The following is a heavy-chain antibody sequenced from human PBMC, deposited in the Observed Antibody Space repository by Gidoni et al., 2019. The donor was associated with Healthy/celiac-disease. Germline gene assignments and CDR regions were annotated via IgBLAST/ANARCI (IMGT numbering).Heavy chain of an antibody. J-gene: IGHJ6*02. CDR1: SGSISSGGYY. CDR2: IYFSGST. V-gene: IGHV4-31*03. CDR3: ARETRITIFGVVSPGMDV. Sequence: QVQLQESGPGLVKPSQTLSLPCTVSSGSISSGGYYLSLIRQHPGKGLEWLGYIYFSGSTYYNPSLKSRVTLSLDTSKNQFSLMLSSVTAADTAVYYCARETRITIFGVVSPGMDVWGQGTTVTVSS. D-gene: IGHD3-3*01.